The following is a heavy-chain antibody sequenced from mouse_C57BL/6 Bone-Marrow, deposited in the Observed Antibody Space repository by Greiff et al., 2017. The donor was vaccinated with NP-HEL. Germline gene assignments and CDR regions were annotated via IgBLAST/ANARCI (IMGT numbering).Heavy chain of an antibody. V-gene: IGHV1-15*01. CDR2: IDPETGGT. CDR1: GFTFTDYE. J-gene: IGHJ4*01. CDR3: TRRPRGYAMDY. Sequence: QVQLQQSGAELVRPGASVTLSCTASGFTFTDYEMHWVQQTPVHGLEWIGAIDPETGGTAYNQKLTVKAILTADKSSSTAYMELRSLTSEDSAVYYCTRRPRGYAMDYWGQGTSVTVSS.